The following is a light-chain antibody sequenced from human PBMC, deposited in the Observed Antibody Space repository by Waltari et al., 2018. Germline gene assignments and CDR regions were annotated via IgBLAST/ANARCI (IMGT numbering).Light chain of an antibody. V-gene: IGLV3-25*03. CDR2: KDS. CDR1: ALPRQF. Sequence: SSELTQPPSVSVSPGQTARITCSGDALPRQFASWYQQKPGQAPVIVIYKDSGRPSEIPERCSVSSSGTTVTLTISGVQAEDEADYYCQSADASGTYKLFGGGTKLTVL. J-gene: IGLJ2*01. CDR3: QSADASGTYKL.